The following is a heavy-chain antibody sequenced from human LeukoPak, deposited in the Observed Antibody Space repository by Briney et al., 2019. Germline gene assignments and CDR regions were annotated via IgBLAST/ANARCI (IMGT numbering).Heavy chain of an antibody. CDR2: MSYDGSKK. Sequence: GGSLRLSCAASGFIFSTYGMHWVRQAPGKGLEWVAVMSYDGSKKYYADSVKGRFTISRDNSKNTLYLQTNSLRAEDTAVYYCAKGFEIFDSAYDLRVLDYWGQGTLVTVSS. J-gene: IGHJ4*02. D-gene: IGHD5-12*01. CDR1: GFIFSTYG. CDR3: AKGFEIFDSAYDLRVLDY. V-gene: IGHV3-30*18.